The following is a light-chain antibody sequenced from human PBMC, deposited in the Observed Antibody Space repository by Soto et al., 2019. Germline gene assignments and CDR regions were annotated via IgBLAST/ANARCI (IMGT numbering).Light chain of an antibody. CDR3: QQYNTYSRT. Sequence: DIQMTQSPSTLSASVGDRVIITCRASQNIGYWLAWYQQKPGKAPNLLIYKASSLESGVPSRFSGSGSGTVFTLTISSLQPHDFATYYCQQYNTYSRTFGQGTKVEIK. CDR2: KAS. V-gene: IGKV1-5*03. CDR1: QNIGYW. J-gene: IGKJ1*01.